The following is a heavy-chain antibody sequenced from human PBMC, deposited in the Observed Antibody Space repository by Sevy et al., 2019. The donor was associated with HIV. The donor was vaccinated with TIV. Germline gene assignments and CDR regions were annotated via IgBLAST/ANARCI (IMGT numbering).Heavy chain of an antibody. CDR3: ASGPRSGSKPGYFAT. J-gene: IGHJ5*02. Sequence: GGSLRLSCAASGFTFSNYWMSWVRQAPGKGLECVANINQDGSEKYYLDSVKGRFIVSRDNAKNSLYLQMNSLRAEDSAVSYCASGPRSGSKPGYFATWGQGTLVTVSS. V-gene: IGHV3-7*01. CDR1: GFTFSNYW. D-gene: IGHD6-25*01. CDR2: INQDGSEK.